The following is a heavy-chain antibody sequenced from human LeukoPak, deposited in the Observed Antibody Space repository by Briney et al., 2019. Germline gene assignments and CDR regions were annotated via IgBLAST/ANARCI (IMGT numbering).Heavy chain of an antibody. Sequence: GGSLRLSCAAPGFTFSSYSMDWVRQAPGKGLEWVSYISSSSSTIYYADSVKGRFTISRDNAKNPLYLQMNSLRAEDTAVYYCARDSEDDFWSGYLFDYWGQGTLVTVSS. V-gene: IGHV3-48*01. D-gene: IGHD3-3*01. CDR2: ISSSSSTI. J-gene: IGHJ4*02. CDR1: GFTFSSYS. CDR3: ARDSEDDFWSGYLFDY.